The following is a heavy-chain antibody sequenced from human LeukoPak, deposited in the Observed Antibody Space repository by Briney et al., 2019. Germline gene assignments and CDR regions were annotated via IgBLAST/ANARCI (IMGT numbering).Heavy chain of an antibody. CDR2: INHSGST. J-gene: IGHJ4*02. CDR3: ARGNLAAAGKYYFDY. Sequence: PSETLSLTCAVYGGPFSGYYWSWIRQPPGKGLEWIGEINHSGSTNYNPSLKSRVTISVDTSKNQFSLKLSSVTAADTAVYYCARGNLAAAGKYYFDYWGQGTLVTVSS. D-gene: IGHD6-13*01. V-gene: IGHV4-34*01. CDR1: GGPFSGYY.